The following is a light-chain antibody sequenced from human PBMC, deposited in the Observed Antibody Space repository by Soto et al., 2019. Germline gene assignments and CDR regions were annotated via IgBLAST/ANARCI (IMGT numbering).Light chain of an antibody. J-gene: IGKJ2*01. Sequence: EIVVTQSPGTLSLSPGEGATLSCRASQSVSSSYLAWYQQKSGQAPRLLVFAASSRATGIPGRFSGSGSGTGFTLTISRLEPEDFAVYYCQQYDSSPQTFSQGTKLQIK. CDR2: AAS. CDR1: QSVSSSY. V-gene: IGKV3-20*01. CDR3: QQYDSSPQT.